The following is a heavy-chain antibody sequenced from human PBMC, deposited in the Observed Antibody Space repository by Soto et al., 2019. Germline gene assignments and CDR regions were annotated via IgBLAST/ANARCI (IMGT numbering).Heavy chain of an antibody. CDR3: ARAGYCGPGCYYYFDY. D-gene: IGHD2-21*02. CDR1: GFTFGSYW. Sequence: LRLSCAVSGFTFGSYWMNWVRLIPGKGLEWVAYIKPDGSATYYVDSVKGRFTISRDNAKNSLYLQMNSLRVEDTSVYYCARAGYCGPGCYYYFDYWGQGTLVTVSS. J-gene: IGHJ4*02. CDR2: IKPDGSAT. V-gene: IGHV3-7*01.